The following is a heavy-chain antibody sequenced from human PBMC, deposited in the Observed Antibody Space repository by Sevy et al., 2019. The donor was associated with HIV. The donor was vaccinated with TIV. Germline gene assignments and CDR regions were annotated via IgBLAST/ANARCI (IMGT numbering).Heavy chain of an antibody. D-gene: IGHD6-13*01. CDR1: GFNLSPYW. J-gene: IGHJ4*02. CDR2: ISGSGGST. Sequence: GGSLRLSCVASGFNLSPYWMTWVRQAPGKGLEWVSAISGSGGSTYYADSVKGRFTISRDNSKNTLYLQMNSLRAEDTAVYYCANGRAAGIFDYWGQGTLVTVSS. CDR3: ANGRAAGIFDY. V-gene: IGHV3-23*01.